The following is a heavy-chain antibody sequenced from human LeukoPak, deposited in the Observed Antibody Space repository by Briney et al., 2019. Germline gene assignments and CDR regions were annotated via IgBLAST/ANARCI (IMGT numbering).Heavy chain of an antibody. V-gene: IGHV3-64D*09. J-gene: IGHJ4*02. CDR2: IGTNGGST. CDR3: VKGPTEEAPVGYLPFDY. D-gene: IGHD5-12*01. CDR1: GFTFSIYA. Sequence: PGGSLRLSCSASGFTFSIYAMHWVRQAPGKGLEHVSNIGTNGGSTYYPDSVKGRFSISRDNSKNTLYLQMHSLGPEDTAVYYCVKGPTEEAPVGYLPFDYWGQGTLVTVSS.